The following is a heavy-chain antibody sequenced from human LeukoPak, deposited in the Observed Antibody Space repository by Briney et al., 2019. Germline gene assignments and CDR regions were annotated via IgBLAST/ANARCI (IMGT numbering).Heavy chain of an antibody. CDR1: GFTFNRYW. D-gene: IGHD4-23*01. Sequence: GGSLRLSCAACGFTFNRYWMHWVRQAPGKGLVWVSGISSDGSNTKYADSVKGRFTISRDNAKNTLYLQMNSLRAEDTAVYYCARDPTVATPSYFDYWGQGTLVTVSS. CDR2: ISSDGSNT. J-gene: IGHJ4*02. V-gene: IGHV3-74*03. CDR3: ARDPTVATPSYFDY.